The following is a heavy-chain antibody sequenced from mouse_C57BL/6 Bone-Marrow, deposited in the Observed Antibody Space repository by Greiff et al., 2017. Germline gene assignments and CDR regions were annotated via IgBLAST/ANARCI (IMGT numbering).Heavy chain of an antibody. CDR3: TRANGSSWYFDV. J-gene: IGHJ1*03. V-gene: IGHV5-9-1*02. D-gene: IGHD1-1*01. CDR2: ISSGGDYI. CDR1: GFTFSSYA. Sequence: EVKVVESGEGLVKPGGSLKLSCAASGFTFSSYAMSWVRQTPEKRLEWVAYISSGGDYIYYADTVKGRFTISRDNARNTLYLQMSSLKSEDTAMYYCTRANGSSWYFDVWGTGTTVTVSS.